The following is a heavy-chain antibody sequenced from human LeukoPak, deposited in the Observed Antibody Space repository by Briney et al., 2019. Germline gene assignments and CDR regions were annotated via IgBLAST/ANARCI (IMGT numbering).Heavy chain of an antibody. CDR1: GFTFDDYG. J-gene: IGHJ4*02. D-gene: IGHD3-10*01. Sequence: GGSLRLSCAASGFTFDDYGMSWVRQAPVKGLEWVSRINWNGGSTGYADSVKGRFTISRDNAKNSLYLQMNSLRAEDTALYYCARDRGMVRGVYYFDYWGQGTLVTVSS. V-gene: IGHV3-20*04. CDR3: ARDRGMVRGVYYFDY. CDR2: INWNGGST.